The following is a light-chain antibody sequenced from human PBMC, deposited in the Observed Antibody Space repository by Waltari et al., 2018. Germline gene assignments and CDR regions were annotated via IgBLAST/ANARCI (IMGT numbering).Light chain of an antibody. Sequence: QSALTQPASVSGSPGQSITISCSGTDSDVGAYDFVSWYQQHPGKAPHLIIYEVGNRPSGISNRFSASKSGNTASLTISVLQAEDEADYYCSSYTTSSAPGVFGTGTRVTVL. CDR2: EVG. CDR1: DSDVGAYDF. J-gene: IGLJ1*01. CDR3: SSYTTSSAPGV. V-gene: IGLV2-14*01.